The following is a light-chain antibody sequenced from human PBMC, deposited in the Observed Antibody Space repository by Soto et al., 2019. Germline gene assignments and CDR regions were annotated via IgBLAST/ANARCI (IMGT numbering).Light chain of an antibody. CDR3: QQSNTVPIT. CDR1: QGISGF. Sequence: DIQMTQSPSSLSASVGDRVTITCRASQGISGFLNWYQQKPGKAPKFLIFTASNLQSDVPSRFSGSGTETEFTLTISSLQLEDFGTYYCQQSNTVPITFGQGTRLEIK. V-gene: IGKV1-39*01. J-gene: IGKJ5*01. CDR2: TAS.